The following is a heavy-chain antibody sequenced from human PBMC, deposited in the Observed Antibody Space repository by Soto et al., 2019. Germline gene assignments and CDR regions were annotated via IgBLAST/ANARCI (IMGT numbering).Heavy chain of an antibody. V-gene: IGHV3-30*18. Sequence: PGGSLRLSCEASGFSFRSYGWHWVRQAPGKGLEWVGLISYDGSNKFYADSVRGRFTISRDNSNNTLYLQMTSLRVEDTAVYYCAKDLFSGGSYPNWFDPWGHGTLVTVSS. CDR1: GFSFRSYG. CDR2: ISYDGSNK. D-gene: IGHD1-26*01. CDR3: AKDLFSGGSYPNWFDP. J-gene: IGHJ5*02.